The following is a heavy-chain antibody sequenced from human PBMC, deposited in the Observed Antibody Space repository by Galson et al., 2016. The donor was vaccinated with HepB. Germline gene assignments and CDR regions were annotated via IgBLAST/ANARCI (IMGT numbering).Heavy chain of an antibody. J-gene: IGHJ6*03. V-gene: IGHV3-23*01. CDR3: AKAGSGWNYMDV. Sequence: SLRLSCAASGFTFINYAMTWVRQAPGKGLEWVSTIHNGGVVMYYADSVKGRFTISRDNSRNTLYLQMSSLRVEDTAVYFCAKAGSGWNYMDVWGKGTTVTVSS. CDR1: GFTFINYA. CDR2: IHNGGVVM. D-gene: IGHD6-19*01.